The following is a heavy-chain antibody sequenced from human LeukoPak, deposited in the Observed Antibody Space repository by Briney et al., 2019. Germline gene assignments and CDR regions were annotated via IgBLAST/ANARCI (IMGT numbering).Heavy chain of an antibody. D-gene: IGHD3-10*01. Sequence: GGSLRLSCAASGFTFTTYWMSWVRQLPGKGMEWVANINQDGTEKYYVDSVKGRFTISRDNAKNSLDLQMNSLRVEDTGIYYCVKVAKYYYGSETYYFFEHWGQGTPVTASS. CDR3: VKVAKYYYGSETYYFFEH. V-gene: IGHV3-7*01. J-gene: IGHJ4*02. CDR1: GFTFTTYW. CDR2: INQDGTEK.